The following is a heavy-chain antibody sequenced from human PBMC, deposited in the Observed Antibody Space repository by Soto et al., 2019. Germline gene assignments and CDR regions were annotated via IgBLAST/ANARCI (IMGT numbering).Heavy chain of an antibody. CDR1: GYTFISYG. D-gene: IGHD6-19*01. V-gene: IGHV1-18*01. J-gene: IGHJ4*02. Sequence: QVQLVQSGAEVKKPGASVKVSCKASGYTFISYGISWVRQAPGQGLEWMGWINAFNGNTNYAQKLQGRVTMTRDTATSTAYMELRSLRSDDTAVYYCARDPVAGTYFDYWGQGTLVTVSS. CDR2: INAFNGNT. CDR3: ARDPVAGTYFDY.